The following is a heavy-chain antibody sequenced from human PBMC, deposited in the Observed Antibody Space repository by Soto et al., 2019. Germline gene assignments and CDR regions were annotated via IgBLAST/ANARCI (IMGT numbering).Heavy chain of an antibody. Sequence: QVQLVESGGGVVQPGRSLRLSCAASGFTFSSYGMHWVRQAPGKGLEWVAVISYDGSNKYYADSVKGRFTISRDNSKNTLYLQMNSLRAEDTAVYYCAKEHSGSYFSFDYCGQGTLVTVSS. CDR3: AKEHSGSYFSFDY. D-gene: IGHD1-26*01. CDR1: GFTFSSYG. J-gene: IGHJ4*02. V-gene: IGHV3-30*18. CDR2: ISYDGSNK.